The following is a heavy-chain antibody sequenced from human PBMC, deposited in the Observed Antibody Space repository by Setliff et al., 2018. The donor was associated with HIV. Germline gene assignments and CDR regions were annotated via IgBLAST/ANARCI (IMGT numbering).Heavy chain of an antibody. J-gene: IGHJ1*01. CDR2: INPNGGTT. D-gene: IGHD3-22*01. Sequence: ASVKVSCKASGYSFTSYYVHWVRQAPGQGLEWMGIINPNGGTTSYAQKFQGRVTMTRDTSTSTVYMELSSLRSEDTAVYYCARDWEARADYYDTSGQAQYFQHWGQGTLVTVSS. V-gene: IGHV1-46*01. CDR3: ARDWEARADYYDTSGQAQYFQH. CDR1: GYSFTSYY.